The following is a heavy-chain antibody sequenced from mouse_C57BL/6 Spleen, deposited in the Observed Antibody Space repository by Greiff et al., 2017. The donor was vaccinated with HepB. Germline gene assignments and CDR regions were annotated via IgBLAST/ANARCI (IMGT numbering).Heavy chain of an antibody. V-gene: IGHV1-4*01. Sequence: VQLQQSGAELVRPGASVKMSCKASGYTFTSYTMHWVKQRPGQGLEWIGYINPSSGYTKYNQKFKDKATLTADKSSSTAYMQLSSLTSEDSAVYYCGRRPWDLDYFDYWGPGTTLTVSS. CDR3: GRRPWDLDYFDY. J-gene: IGHJ2*01. D-gene: IGHD4-1*01. CDR2: INPSSGYT. CDR1: GYTFTSYT.